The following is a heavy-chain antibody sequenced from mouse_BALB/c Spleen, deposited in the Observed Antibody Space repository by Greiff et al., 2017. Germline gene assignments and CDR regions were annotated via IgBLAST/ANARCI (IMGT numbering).Heavy chain of an antibody. CDR2: IYPGSGST. CDR3: ARGYYYGSSPFAY. V-gene: IGHV1-55*01. D-gene: IGHD1-1*01. J-gene: IGHJ3*01. Sequence: QVHVKQPGAELVKPGTSVTLSCKASGYNFTSYWINWVKLRPGQGLEWIGDIYPGSGSTNYNEKFKSKATLTVDTSSSTAYMQLSSLASEDSALYYCARGYYYGSSPFAYWGQGTLVTVSA. CDR1: GYNFTSYW.